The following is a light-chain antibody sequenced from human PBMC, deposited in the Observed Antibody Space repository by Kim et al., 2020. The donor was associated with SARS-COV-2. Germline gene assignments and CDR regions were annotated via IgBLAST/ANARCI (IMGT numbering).Light chain of an antibody. Sequence: GDRSTIPCAGGSSTLGSNYVCWYQQLPGTAPKLLIYSTNRRPSGVPDRLSGSKSGTSASLAISGLRSEDEADYYCAAWDDSLSGVVFGGGTQLTVL. CDR3: AAWDDSLSGVV. V-gene: IGLV1-47*02. J-gene: IGLJ2*01. CDR2: STN. CDR1: SSTLGSNY.